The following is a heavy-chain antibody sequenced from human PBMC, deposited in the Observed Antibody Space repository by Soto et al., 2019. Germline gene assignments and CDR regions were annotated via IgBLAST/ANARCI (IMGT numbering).Heavy chain of an antibody. Sequence: GGSLRLSCAASGFTFSSYGMHWVRQAPGKGLEWVAVISYDGSNKYYADSVKGRFTISRDNSKNTLYLQMNSLRAEDTAVYYCAKDLLDRTTYFDYWGQGTLVTVSS. J-gene: IGHJ4*02. CDR2: ISYDGSNK. CDR3: AKDLLDRTTYFDY. D-gene: IGHD4-17*01. V-gene: IGHV3-30*18. CDR1: GFTFSSYG.